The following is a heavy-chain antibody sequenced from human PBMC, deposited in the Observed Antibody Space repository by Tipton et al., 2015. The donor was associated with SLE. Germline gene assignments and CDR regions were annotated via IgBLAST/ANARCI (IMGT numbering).Heavy chain of an antibody. D-gene: IGHD6-13*01. CDR1: GGSISSYY. CDR3: ARAPGGSSSGGDAFDI. J-gene: IGHJ3*02. Sequence: TLSLTCTVSGGSISSYYWSWIRQPAGKGLEWIGRIYTGGSTNYNPSLKSRVTISVDTSKNQFSLKLSSVTAADTAVYYCARAPGGSSSGGDAFDIWGQGTMVTVSS. CDR2: IYTGGST. V-gene: IGHV4-4*07.